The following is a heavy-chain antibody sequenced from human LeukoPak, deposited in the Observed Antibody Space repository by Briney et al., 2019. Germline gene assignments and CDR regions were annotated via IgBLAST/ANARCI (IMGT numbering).Heavy chain of an antibody. V-gene: IGHV3-21*01. Sequence: PGGSLRLSCAASGFTSNYYSMNWVRQAPGKGLEWVSSISSSGSYIYYADSVKGRFTISRDNAENSLYLLMSSLRAEDTAVYYCARTICAYDGYYGLDVWGQGTTVIVSS. J-gene: IGHJ6*02. D-gene: IGHD5-12*01. CDR3: ARTICAYDGYYGLDV. CDR1: GFTSNYYS. CDR2: ISSSGSYI.